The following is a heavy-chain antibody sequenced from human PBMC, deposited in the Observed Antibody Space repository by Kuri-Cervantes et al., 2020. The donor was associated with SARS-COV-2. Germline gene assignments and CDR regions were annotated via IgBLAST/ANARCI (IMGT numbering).Heavy chain of an antibody. CDR2: INPSGGST. V-gene: IGHV1-46*01. CDR3: ARDIGGFDY. CDR1: GYTFTSYY. D-gene: IGHD3-10*01. J-gene: IGHJ4*02. Sequence: ASVKVSCKASGYTFTSYYMHWVRQAPGQGLEWMGIINPSGGSTSYAQKFQGRVTMTTDTSTSTAYMELRSLRSDDTAVYYCARDIGGFDYWGQGTLVIVSS.